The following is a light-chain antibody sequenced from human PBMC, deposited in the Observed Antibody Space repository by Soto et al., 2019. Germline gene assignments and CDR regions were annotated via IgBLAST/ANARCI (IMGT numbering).Light chain of an antibody. CDR2: TAS. V-gene: IGKV1-39*01. Sequence: DIQMTQSPSSLSASVGDRVTITCRTSQSISSNLNWYQQKPGKAPKLLIYTASSLESGVPSRFSGSGSGTDFTLTISSLQPEDFESYYCQQSYIIPYTFGQGTKVDI. CDR3: QQSYIIPYT. J-gene: IGKJ2*01. CDR1: QSISSN.